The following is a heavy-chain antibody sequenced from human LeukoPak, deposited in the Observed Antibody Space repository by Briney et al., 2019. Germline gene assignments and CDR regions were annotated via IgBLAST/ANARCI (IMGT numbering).Heavy chain of an antibody. CDR1: GGSISSYY. CDR3: ARGPYYYYSSGYDY. CDR2: SNHSGST. Sequence: PSETLSLTCTVSGGSISSYYWSWIRQPPGKGLEWIGESNHSGSTNYNPSVKSRVTISVDTSKNQFSLKLSSVTAADTAVYYCARGPYYYYSSGYDYWGQGTLVTVSS. J-gene: IGHJ4*02. D-gene: IGHD3-22*01. V-gene: IGHV4-34*01.